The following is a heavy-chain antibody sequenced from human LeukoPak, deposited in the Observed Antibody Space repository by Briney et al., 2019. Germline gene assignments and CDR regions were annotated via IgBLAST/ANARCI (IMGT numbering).Heavy chain of an antibody. Sequence: SVKVSCKASGGTFSSYAISWVRQAPGQGLEWMGRIIPILGIANYAQKFQGRVTITADKSTSTAYMELSSLRSEDTAVYYCARDHDSGIYSGWGQGTLVTLSS. J-gene: IGHJ4*02. V-gene: IGHV1-69*04. CDR1: GGTFSSYA. CDR2: IIPILGIA. D-gene: IGHD1-26*01. CDR3: ARDHDSGIYSG.